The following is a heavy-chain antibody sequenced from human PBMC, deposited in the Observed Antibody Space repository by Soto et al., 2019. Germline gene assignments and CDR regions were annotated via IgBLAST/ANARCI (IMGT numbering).Heavy chain of an antibody. J-gene: IGHJ4*02. CDR1: GYTFRNFG. D-gene: IGHD2-15*01. CDR2: INAYNANA. CDR3: ARENSSFDY. Sequence: QIQLLQSGAEVKKPGASVKVTCKASGYTFRNFGISWVRQAPGQGLEWMGWINAYNANANYAQKCKGRLTMTAETSTNTAYMELSSMSSEDTAVYYCARENSSFDYRGQGSLVTVSS. V-gene: IGHV1-18*01.